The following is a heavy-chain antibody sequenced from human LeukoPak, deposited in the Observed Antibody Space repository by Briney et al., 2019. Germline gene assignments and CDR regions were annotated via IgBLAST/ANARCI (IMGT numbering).Heavy chain of an antibody. D-gene: IGHD2-15*01. CDR1: GFTFSSYA. Sequence: QPGGSLRLSCAASGFTFSSYAMSWVRQAPGKGLEWVSAISGSGGSTYYADSVKGRFTISRDNSKNTLYLQMNSLRAEDSAVYYCAKDRSTYCSGGSCYIHFDYWGQGTLVTVSS. J-gene: IGHJ4*02. CDR2: ISGSGGST. CDR3: AKDRSTYCSGGSCYIHFDY. V-gene: IGHV3-23*01.